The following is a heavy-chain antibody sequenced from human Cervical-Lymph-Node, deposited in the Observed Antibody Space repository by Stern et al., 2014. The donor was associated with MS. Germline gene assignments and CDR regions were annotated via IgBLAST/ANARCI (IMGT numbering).Heavy chain of an antibody. CDR1: GFTFTTSG. CDR2: ISYNGSNQ. Sequence: VQLVESGGGVVQPGGSLRLSCVASGFTFTTSGMHWVRQAPCKGLDWVAVISYNGSNQYYGDSVKGRFTISRDNSKNTVYLQMNSLRPEDTAVYYCANAAALSCRSPSCYKAFEYWGQGILVTVSS. V-gene: IGHV3-30*18. CDR3: ANAAALSCRSPSCYKAFEY. D-gene: IGHD2-2*02. J-gene: IGHJ4*02.